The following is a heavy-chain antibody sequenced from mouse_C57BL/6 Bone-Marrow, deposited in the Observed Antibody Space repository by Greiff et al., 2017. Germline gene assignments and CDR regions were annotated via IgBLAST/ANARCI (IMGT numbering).Heavy chain of an antibody. CDR2: IRNKANNHAT. J-gene: IGHJ3*01. V-gene: IGHV6-6*01. Sequence: EVQRVESGGGLVQPGGSMKLSCAASGFTFSDAWMDWVRQSPEKGLEWVAEIRNKANNHATYYAESVKGRFTISRDDSKSSVYLQMNSLRAEDTGIDYWTNYYGSSYPFACWGQGTLVTVSA. CDR1: GFTFSDAW. D-gene: IGHD1-1*01. CDR3: TNYYGSSYPFAC.